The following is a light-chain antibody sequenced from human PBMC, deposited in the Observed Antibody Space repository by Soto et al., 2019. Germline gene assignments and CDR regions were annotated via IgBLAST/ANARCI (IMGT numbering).Light chain of an antibody. CDR3: QQYNEFPYT. CDR2: KAT. Sequence: DLQMAQSPSSLSASVGARVTITCRASPIISSRLAWYQQKPGQAPKLLIYKATNLQTGVASRFSGSGSGTEFSLTISGLQPDDIAVYFCQQYNEFPYTFGPGTRLDI. J-gene: IGKJ2*01. CDR1: PIISSR. V-gene: IGKV1-5*03.